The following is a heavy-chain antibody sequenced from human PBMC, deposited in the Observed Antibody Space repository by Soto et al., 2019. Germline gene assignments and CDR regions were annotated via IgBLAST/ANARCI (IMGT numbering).Heavy chain of an antibody. D-gene: IGHD4-17*01. CDR2: IWYDGSNK. V-gene: IGHV3-33*01. J-gene: IGHJ4*02. Sequence: QVQLVESGGGVVQPGRSLRLSCAASGFTFSSYGMHWVRQAPGKGLEWVAGIWYDGSNKYYADSVKGRFTISRDNSKNTLYLQMNSLRAEDTAVYYCARDRDGDPDYWGQGTLVTVSS. CDR1: GFTFSSYG. CDR3: ARDRDGDPDY.